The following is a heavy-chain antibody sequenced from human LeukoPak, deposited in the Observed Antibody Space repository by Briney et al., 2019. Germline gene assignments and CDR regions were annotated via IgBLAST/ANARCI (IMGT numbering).Heavy chain of an antibody. D-gene: IGHD5-18*01. CDR1: GFTFGSYG. V-gene: IGHV3-33*01. Sequence: PGGSLRLSCAASGFTFGSYGMHWVRQAPGKELEWVAVIWYDGSNKYYADSVKGRLTISRDNSKKTLYLQMNNLRAEDTAVYYCARKKRVDTVSIMVYYYYAMDVWGQGTTVTVSS. CDR2: IWYDGSNK. J-gene: IGHJ6*02. CDR3: ARKKRVDTVSIMVYYYYAMDV.